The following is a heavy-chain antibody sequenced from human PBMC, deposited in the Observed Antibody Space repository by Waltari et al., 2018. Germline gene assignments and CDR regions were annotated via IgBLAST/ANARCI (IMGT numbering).Heavy chain of an antibody. CDR3: AKGLVGSTTAFEY. Sequence: EVLLVESGGGLMQPGGSLRLPCTASEFTVRRGYMTWVPQAPGKGLEWLSTVYSSGVTYYAESVTGRFTMSRDNSRNMLSLQMNNLRPEDTALYYCAKGLVGSTTAFEYWGQGTLVTVSS. V-gene: IGHV3-53*01. D-gene: IGHD1-26*01. CDR2: VYSSGVT. J-gene: IGHJ4*02. CDR1: EFTVRRGY.